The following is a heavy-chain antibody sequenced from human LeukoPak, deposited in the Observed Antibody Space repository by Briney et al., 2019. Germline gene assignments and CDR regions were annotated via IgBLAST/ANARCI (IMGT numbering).Heavy chain of an antibody. CDR1: GFTLSSYA. CDR3: AKDGRYYGSGSYYIPDY. CDR2: ISGSGGST. J-gene: IGHJ4*02. V-gene: IGHV3-23*01. Sequence: GGSLRLSCAASGFTLSSYAMNWVRQAPGKGLEWVSAISGSGGSTYYADSVKGRFTISRDNSKNTLYLQMNSLRAEDTAVYYCAKDGRYYGSGSYYIPDYWGQGTQVTVSS. D-gene: IGHD3-10*01.